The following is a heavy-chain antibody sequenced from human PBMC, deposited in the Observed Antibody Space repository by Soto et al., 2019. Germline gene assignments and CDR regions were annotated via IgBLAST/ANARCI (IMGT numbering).Heavy chain of an antibody. CDR1: GGTFSSYT. CDR3: ASGESSTTYYYYYMDV. V-gene: IGHV1-69*02. CDR2: IIPILGIA. Sequence: SVKVSCKASGGTFSSYTISWVRQAPGQGLEWMGRIIPILGIANYAQKFQGRVTITADKSTSTAYMELSSLRSEDTAVYYCASGESSTTYYYYYMDVWGKGITVTVS. D-gene: IGHD2-2*01. J-gene: IGHJ6*03.